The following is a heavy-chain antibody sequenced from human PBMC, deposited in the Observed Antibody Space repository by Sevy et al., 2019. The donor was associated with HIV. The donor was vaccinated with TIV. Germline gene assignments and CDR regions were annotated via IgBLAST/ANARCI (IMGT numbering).Heavy chain of an antibody. D-gene: IGHD2-2*01. CDR2: ISSSSNYI. J-gene: IGHJ4*02. Sequence: GGSLRLSCVVSGFTFSKYPMNWVRQAPGKGLEWVSSISSSSNYIYYGDSVKGRFTISRDNAKNSLYLQMNSLRADDTAVYHCARDGGCSSTACLLYFDYWGQGTLVTVSS. CDR1: GFTFSKYP. V-gene: IGHV3-21*01. CDR3: ARDGGCSSTACLLYFDY.